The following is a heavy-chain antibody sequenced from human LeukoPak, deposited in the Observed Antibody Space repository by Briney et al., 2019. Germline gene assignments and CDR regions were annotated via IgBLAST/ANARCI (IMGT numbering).Heavy chain of an antibody. CDR2: ISWDGGST. CDR3: AKSLPDITGITFDY. J-gene: IGHJ4*02. CDR1: GFTFDDYT. V-gene: IGHV3-43*01. D-gene: IGHD1-20*01. Sequence: GVSLRLSCAASGFTFDDYTMLWLRQAPGKGLEGVSLISWDGGSTYYADSVKGRFTISRDNSKNSLYLQMNSLRTEDTALYYCAKSLPDITGITFDYWGQGTLATVSS.